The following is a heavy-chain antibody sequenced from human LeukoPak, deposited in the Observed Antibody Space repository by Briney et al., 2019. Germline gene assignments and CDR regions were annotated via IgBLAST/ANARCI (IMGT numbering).Heavy chain of an antibody. Sequence: ASVKVSCKVSGYTLTELSMHWVRQAPGKGLEWMGGFDPEDGETIYTQKFQGRVAMTEDTSTDTAYMELSSLRSEDTAVYYCASVYRHGMDVWGQGTTVIVSS. CDR1: GYTLTELS. D-gene: IGHD4-11*01. J-gene: IGHJ6*02. CDR3: ASVYRHGMDV. V-gene: IGHV1-24*01. CDR2: FDPEDGET.